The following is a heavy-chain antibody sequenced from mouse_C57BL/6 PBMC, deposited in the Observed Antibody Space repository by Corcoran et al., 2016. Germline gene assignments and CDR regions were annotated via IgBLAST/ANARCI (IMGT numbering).Heavy chain of an antibody. J-gene: IGHJ1*03. CDR3: ARVGRYYGSSSYFDV. Sequence: DVQLQESGPGLVKPSQSLSLTCSVTGYSITSGYYWNWIRQFPGNKLEWMGYISYDGSNNYNPSLKNRISITRDTSKNQFFLKLNSVTTEDTATYYCARVGRYYGSSSYFDVWGTGTTVTVSS. CDR2: ISYDGSN. CDR1: GYSITSGYY. D-gene: IGHD1-1*01. V-gene: IGHV3-6*01.